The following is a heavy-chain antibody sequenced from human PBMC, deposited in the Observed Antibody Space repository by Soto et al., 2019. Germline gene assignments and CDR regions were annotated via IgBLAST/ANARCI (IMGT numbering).Heavy chain of an antibody. V-gene: IGHV4-61*01. Sequence: SETLSLTCTVSGGSVSSGSYYWGWIRQPPGKGLEWIGYIYYSGSTNYNPSLKSRVTISVDTSKNQFSLKLSSVTAADTAVYYCARVVRDGYNWYYFDYWGQGTLVTVSS. CDR1: GGSVSSGSYY. CDR2: IYYSGST. CDR3: ARVVRDGYNWYYFDY. D-gene: IGHD5-12*01. J-gene: IGHJ4*02.